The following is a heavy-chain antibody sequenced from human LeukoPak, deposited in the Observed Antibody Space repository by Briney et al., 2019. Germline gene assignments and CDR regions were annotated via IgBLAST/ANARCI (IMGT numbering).Heavy chain of an antibody. CDR2: ISYEGGTQ. Sequence: GGSLRLSCAASGFTFSGYSMNWVRQAPGKGLEWVAVISYEGGTQHYADSVKGRFIISRDNPRNTLYLQMNILRTEDTAVYYCAKEGTPHVSTWYDLWGQGTQVIVSS. J-gene: IGHJ5*02. CDR3: AKEGTPHVSTWYDL. V-gene: IGHV3-30*18. D-gene: IGHD3-10*01. CDR1: GFTFSGYS.